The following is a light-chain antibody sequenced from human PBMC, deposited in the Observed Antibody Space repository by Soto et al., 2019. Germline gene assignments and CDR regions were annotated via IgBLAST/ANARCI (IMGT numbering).Light chain of an antibody. CDR2: GAS. CDR3: LQYGSSPTT. J-gene: IGKJ1*01. V-gene: IGKV3-15*01. Sequence: EIVMTQSPATLSVSPGERATLSCRASQSVSSNLAWYQQKPGQAPRLLIYGASTRATGIPARFSGSGSGTEFTLTISSLQSEDFAVYYCLQYGSSPTTFAQGTKVDIK. CDR1: QSVSSN.